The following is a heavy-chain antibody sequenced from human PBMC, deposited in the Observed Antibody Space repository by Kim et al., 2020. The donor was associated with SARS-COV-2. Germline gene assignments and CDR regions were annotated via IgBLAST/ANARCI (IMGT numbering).Heavy chain of an antibody. Sequence: GGSLRLSCAASGFTFSNCGMHWVRQAPGKGLEWVAVISYDGSNKNYADSVKGRFTISRDNSKKTLYLQMNSLRAEDTAVYYCARDVPIVGADPEYFQHWGQGTLVTVSS. CDR3: ARDVPIVGADPEYFQH. CDR1: GFTFSNCG. V-gene: IGHV3-30-3*01. J-gene: IGHJ1*01. D-gene: IGHD1-26*01. CDR2: ISYDGSNK.